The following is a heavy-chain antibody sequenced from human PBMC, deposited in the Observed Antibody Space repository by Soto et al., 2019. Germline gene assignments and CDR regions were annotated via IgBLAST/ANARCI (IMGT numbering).Heavy chain of an antibody. J-gene: IGHJ4*02. D-gene: IGHD3-10*01. Sequence: QVQLQESGPGLVKPSQTLSLTCTVSGGSISSGGYYWSWIRQHPGKGLEWIGYIYYSGSTYYNPSRKSRVTISVDTSKNQFALELSSVTAADTAVYYCARDGRYYGSGSPKVFDYWGQGTLVTVSS. CDR1: GGSISSGGYY. CDR3: ARDGRYYGSGSPKVFDY. V-gene: IGHV4-31*03. CDR2: IYYSGST.